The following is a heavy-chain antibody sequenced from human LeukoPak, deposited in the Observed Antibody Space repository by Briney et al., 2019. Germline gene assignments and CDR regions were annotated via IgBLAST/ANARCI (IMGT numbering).Heavy chain of an antibody. CDR1: GGSISSYY. CDR2: IYYSGST. D-gene: IGHD1-1*01. J-gene: IGHJ6*02. Sequence: PSETLSLTCTVSGGSISSYYWSWIRQPPGKGLEWIGYIYYSGSTNYNPSLKSRVTISVDTSKNQFSLKLSSVTAADTAVYYCARAATGPLPNYYYYYGMDVRGQGTTVTVSS. CDR3: ARAATGPLPNYYYYYGMDV. V-gene: IGHV4-59*01.